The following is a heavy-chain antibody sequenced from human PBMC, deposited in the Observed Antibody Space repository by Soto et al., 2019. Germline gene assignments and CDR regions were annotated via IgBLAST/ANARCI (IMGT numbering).Heavy chain of an antibody. CDR2: IYPGDSDT. CDR3: ARPQGKDAYCGGDCYFETRFDAPNAFDI. CDR1: GYSFTSYW. D-gene: IGHD2-21*02. V-gene: IGHV5-51*01. J-gene: IGHJ3*02. Sequence: LGESLKISCKGSGYSFTSYWIGWVRQMPGKGLEWMGIIYPGDSDTRYSPSFQGQVTISADKSISTAYLQWSSLKASDTAMYYCARPQGKDAYCGGDCYFETRFDAPNAFDIWGQGTMVTVSS.